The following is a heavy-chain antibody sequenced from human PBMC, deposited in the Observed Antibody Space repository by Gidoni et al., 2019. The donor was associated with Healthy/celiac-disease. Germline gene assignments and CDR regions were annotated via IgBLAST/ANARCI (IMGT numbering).Heavy chain of an antibody. D-gene: IGHD3-16*02. V-gene: IGHV3-7*03. CDR2: IKQDGSEK. CDR1: GFTFSSYC. CDR3: ARAEAGYYVWGSYRPAARFYYYYMDV. Sequence: EVQLVESGGGLVQPGGSLRLSCPASGFTFSSYCMSWVRRAPGKGLEWVANIKQDGSEKYYVDSVKGRFTISRDNAKNSLYLQMNSLRAEDTAVYYCARAEAGYYVWGSYRPAARFYYYYMDVWGKGTTVTVSS. J-gene: IGHJ6*03.